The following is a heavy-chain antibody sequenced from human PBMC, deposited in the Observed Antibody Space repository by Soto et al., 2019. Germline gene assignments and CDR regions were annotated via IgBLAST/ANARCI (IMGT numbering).Heavy chain of an antibody. CDR1: GGSISSSNW. CDR2: IYHSGST. D-gene: IGHD6-13*01. J-gene: IGHJ4*02. V-gene: IGHV4-4*02. Sequence: QVQLQESGPGLVKPSGTLSLTCAVSGGSISSSNWWSWVRQPPGKGLEWIGEIYHSGSTNYNPTLKSRVTISVDKSMYKFSLKLSSVNAADTAVYYCARSELAAAGRFAYWGQGTLVTVSS. CDR3: ARSELAAAGRFAY.